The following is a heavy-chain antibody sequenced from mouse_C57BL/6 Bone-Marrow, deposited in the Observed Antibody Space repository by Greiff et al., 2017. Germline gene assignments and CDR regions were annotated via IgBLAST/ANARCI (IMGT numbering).Heavy chain of an antibody. CDR1: GFSFNTYA. CDR2: IRSKSNNYAT. D-gene: IGHD2-2*01. J-gene: IGHJ2*01. V-gene: IGHV10-1*01. CDR3: VRQDYGYDGGFDY. Sequence: EVQGVESGGGLVQPKGSLKLSCAASGFSFNTYAMNWVRQAPGKGLEWVARIRSKSNNYATYYADSVKDRFTISRDDSESMLYLQMNNLKTEDTAMYYCVRQDYGYDGGFDYWGQGTTLTVSS.